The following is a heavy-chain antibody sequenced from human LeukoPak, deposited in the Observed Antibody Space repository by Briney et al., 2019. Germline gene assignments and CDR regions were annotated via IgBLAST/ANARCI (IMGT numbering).Heavy chain of an antibody. Sequence: PGASLRLSCAASGFTFSSYAMSWVRQAPGKGLEWVSAISGSGGSTYYADSVKGRFTISRDNSKNTLYLQMNSLRAEDTAVYYCAKDHEIAVAGDWFDPRGQGTLVTVSS. D-gene: IGHD6-19*01. CDR3: AKDHEIAVAGDWFDP. CDR2: ISGSGGST. V-gene: IGHV3-23*01. J-gene: IGHJ5*02. CDR1: GFTFSSYA.